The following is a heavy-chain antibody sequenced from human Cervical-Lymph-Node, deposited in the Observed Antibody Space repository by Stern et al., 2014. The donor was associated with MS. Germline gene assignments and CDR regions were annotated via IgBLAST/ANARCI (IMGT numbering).Heavy chain of an antibody. CDR3: ASLGVTTLR. CDR2: IIPPFGRA. CDR1: GGTLGSYA. D-gene: IGHD2-21*02. V-gene: IGHV1-69*06. Sequence: VQLVESGAEGKKPASSVKVSCKASGGTLGSYAVSWVRQAPGQGLEWMGGIIPPFGRAIYAQKFQGRITIPADTVTNTIYMELSSLRSEDTAMYYCASLGVTTLRWGKGALVTVSS. J-gene: IGHJ4*02.